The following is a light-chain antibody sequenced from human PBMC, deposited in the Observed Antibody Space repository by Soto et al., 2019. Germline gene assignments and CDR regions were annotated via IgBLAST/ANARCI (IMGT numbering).Light chain of an antibody. J-gene: IGLJ3*02. Sequence: QSVLTQPASVSGSPGQSITISCTGTSSDVGAYDYVSWYQQHPGKAPKFMLYEVSNRPSGLSDRFSGSKSVNTASLTISGLQAEDEADYYCSSFKTSKTGVFGGGTKLTVL. CDR1: SSDVGAYDY. V-gene: IGLV2-14*01. CDR3: SSFKTSKTGV. CDR2: EVS.